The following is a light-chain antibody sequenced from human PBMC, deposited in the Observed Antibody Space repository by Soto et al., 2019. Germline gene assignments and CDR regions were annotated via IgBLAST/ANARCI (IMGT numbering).Light chain of an antibody. V-gene: IGKV3-20*01. Sequence: EIVLTQSPGTLSLSPGERATLSCSASQSVTFLAWHQQKPGQAPRLLIYGASNRATGSPDRFSGSGSGTDFTLAISRLEPEDFGVYYCKHYGPSLPWTSGQGTKVEIK. CDR2: GAS. CDR3: KHYGPSLPWT. CDR1: QSVTF. J-gene: IGKJ1*01.